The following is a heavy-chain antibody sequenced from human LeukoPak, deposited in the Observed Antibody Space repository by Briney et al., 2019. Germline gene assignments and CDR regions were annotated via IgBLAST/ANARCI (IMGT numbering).Heavy chain of an antibody. CDR1: GGSFSGYY. CDR3: ARSRTASLDY. CDR2: INHSGST. J-gene: IGHJ4*02. D-gene: IGHD2-21*02. V-gene: IGHV4-34*01. Sequence: PSETLSLTCAGYGGSFSGYYWSWTRQPPGKGLEWIGEINHSGSTNYNPSLKSRVTISVDTSKNQFSLKLSSVTAADTAVYYCARSRTASLDYWGQGTLVTVSS.